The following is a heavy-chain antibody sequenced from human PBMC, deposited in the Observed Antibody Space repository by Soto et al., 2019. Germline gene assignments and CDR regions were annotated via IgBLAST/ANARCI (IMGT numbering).Heavy chain of an antibody. CDR1: GFTFDDYA. D-gene: IGHD4-17*01. V-gene: IGHV3-9*01. CDR3: AKVSVSHYGSENWFDP. CDR2: ISWNSGSI. J-gene: IGHJ5*02. Sequence: GGSLRLSCAASGFTFDDYAMHWVRQAPGKGLEWVSGISWNSGSIGYADSVKGRFTISRDNAKNPLYLQMNSLRAEDTALYYCAKVSVSHYGSENWFDPWGQGTLVTVSS.